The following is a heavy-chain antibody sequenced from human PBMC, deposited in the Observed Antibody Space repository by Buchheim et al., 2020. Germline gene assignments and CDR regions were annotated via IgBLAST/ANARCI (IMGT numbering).Heavy chain of an antibody. CDR3: ARDGRTYYDFWSGYLTGWFDP. J-gene: IGHJ5*02. CDR1: GYTFTSYY. D-gene: IGHD3-3*01. Sequence: QVQLVQSGAEVKKPGASVKVSCKASGYTFTSYYMHWVRQAPGQGLEWMGIINPSGGSTSYAQKFQGRVTMTRATSTSTVYMELSSLRSEDTAVYYCARDGRTYYDFWSGYLTGWFDPWGQGTL. V-gene: IGHV1-46*01. CDR2: INPSGGST.